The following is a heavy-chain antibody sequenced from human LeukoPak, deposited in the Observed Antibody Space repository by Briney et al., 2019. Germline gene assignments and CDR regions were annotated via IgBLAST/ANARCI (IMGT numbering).Heavy chain of an antibody. J-gene: IGHJ4*02. D-gene: IGHD5-12*01. CDR2: TNHSGST. Sequence: SETLSLTCAVYGGSFSGYYWSWIRQPPGKGLEWIGETNHSGSTNYNPSLKSRVTISVDTSKNQFSLKLSSVTAADTAVYYCARGYGEYSGYDYVYYFDYWGQGTLVTVSS. CDR1: GGSFSGYY. CDR3: ARGYGEYSGYDYVYYFDY. V-gene: IGHV4-34*01.